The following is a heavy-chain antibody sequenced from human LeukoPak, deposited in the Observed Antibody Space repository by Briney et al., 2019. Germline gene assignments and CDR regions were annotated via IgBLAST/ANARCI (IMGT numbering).Heavy chain of an antibody. CDR2: IKQDRSEK. V-gene: IGHV3-7*01. CDR3: ARVRSPRYFGY. J-gene: IGHJ4*02. CDR1: GFTFSNYW. Sequence: PGGSLRLSCAASGFTFSNYWMSWVRQAPGKGLEWVANIKQDRSEKYYVDSVKGRFTISRDNAKNSLYLQMNSLRAEDTAVYYCARVRSPRYFGYWGQGTPVTVSS.